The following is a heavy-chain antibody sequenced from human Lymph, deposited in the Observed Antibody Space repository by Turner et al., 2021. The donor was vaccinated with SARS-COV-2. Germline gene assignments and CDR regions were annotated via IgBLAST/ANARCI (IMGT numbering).Heavy chain of an antibody. J-gene: IGHJ2*01. CDR3: ARDGYYDSSGYYLRGEGVFDL. Sequence: QVQLQESGPGLVKPSETLSLTCTVSGGSISSYYWSWIRQPAGKGLEWIGRIYTSGSTNYNSSLKSRVTMSVDTSKNQFSLKLSSVTAADTAVYYCARDGYYDSSGYYLRGEGVFDLWGRGTLVTVSS. D-gene: IGHD3-22*01. V-gene: IGHV4-4*07. CDR1: GGSISSYY. CDR2: IYTSGST.